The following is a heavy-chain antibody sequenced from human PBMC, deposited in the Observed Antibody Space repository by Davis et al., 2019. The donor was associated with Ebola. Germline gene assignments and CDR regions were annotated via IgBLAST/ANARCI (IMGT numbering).Heavy chain of an antibody. CDR3: AKEVHDGGDDKGWFHWLDS. Sequence: GESLKISCKGSGYTFSSFWMNWVRQAPGKGLEWVSRINNDGTSTNYTDVVRGRFTVSRDNAKNSLYLQMNSLRTEDTAFYYCAKEVHDGGDDKGWFHWLDSWGQGTLVTVAS. D-gene: IGHD4-23*01. CDR1: GYTFSSFW. J-gene: IGHJ5*01. CDR2: INNDGTST. V-gene: IGHV3-74*01.